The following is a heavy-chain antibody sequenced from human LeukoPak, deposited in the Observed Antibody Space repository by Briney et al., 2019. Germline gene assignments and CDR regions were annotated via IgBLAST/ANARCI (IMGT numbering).Heavy chain of an antibody. Sequence: SETLSLTCAVSGGSISSGGYSWSWIRQPPGKGLEWIGYIYHSGSTYYNPSLKSRVAISVDTSNNQFSLKLSSVTAADTAVYYCARHLRIAAAGPDYWGQGTLVTVSS. V-gene: IGHV4-30-2*03. CDR2: IYHSGST. CDR3: ARHLRIAAAGPDY. D-gene: IGHD6-13*01. J-gene: IGHJ4*02. CDR1: GGSISSGGYS.